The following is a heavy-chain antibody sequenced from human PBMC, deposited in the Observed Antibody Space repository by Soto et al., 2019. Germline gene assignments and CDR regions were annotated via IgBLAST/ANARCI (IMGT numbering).Heavy chain of an antibody. CDR1: GYTFTGYD. CDR3: ARETGDDYGMDV. Sequence: QVQLVQSGAEVKKPGASVKVSCKASGYTFTGYDMHWVRQAPGQGLEWMGWINPNSGGTNYAQKFQGWVTMTRDTSISTAYMELSRMRSDDTAVYYCARETGDDYGMDVWGQGTTVTVSS. J-gene: IGHJ6*02. D-gene: IGHD7-27*01. CDR2: INPNSGGT. V-gene: IGHV1-2*04.